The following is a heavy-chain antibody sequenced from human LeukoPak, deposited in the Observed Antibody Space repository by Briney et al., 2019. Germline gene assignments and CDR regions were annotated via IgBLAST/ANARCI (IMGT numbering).Heavy chain of an antibody. V-gene: IGHV4-59*01. Sequence: SETLSLTCTVSGGSISSYYWSWIRQPPGKGLEWIGYIYYSGSTNYNPSLKGRVTISVDTSKNQFSLKLSSVTAADTAVYYCARDLDGVAQDWGQGTLVTVSS. CDR1: GGSISSYY. D-gene: IGHD3-3*01. CDR3: ARDLDGVAQD. CDR2: IYYSGST. J-gene: IGHJ4*02.